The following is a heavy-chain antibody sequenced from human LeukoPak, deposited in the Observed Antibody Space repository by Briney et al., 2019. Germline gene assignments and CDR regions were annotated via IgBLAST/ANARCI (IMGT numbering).Heavy chain of an antibody. D-gene: IGHD2-2*01. J-gene: IGHJ6*03. CDR1: GYTFTGYF. Sequence: SVKVSCKASGYTFTGYFMHWVRQAPGQGLEWMGGIIPIFGTANYAQKFQGRVTITADKSTSTAYMELSSLRSEDTAVYYCAGAECSSTSCYYYYYMDVWGKGTTVTVSS. CDR2: IIPIFGTA. CDR3: AGAECSSTSCYYYYYMDV. V-gene: IGHV1-69*06.